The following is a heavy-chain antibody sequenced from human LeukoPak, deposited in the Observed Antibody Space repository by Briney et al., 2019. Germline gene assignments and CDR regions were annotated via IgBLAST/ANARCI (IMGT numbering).Heavy chain of an antibody. D-gene: IGHD2-2*01. Sequence: GVSLRLSCAASGFTFSSYWLTWVRQAPGKGLEWVANIKQDGSEKNYVDSVKGRFTISRDNAKNSLYLQMNSLRAEDTAVYYCASGVPGAMRSALDCWGQGTLVTVSS. CDR3: ASGVPGAMRSALDC. V-gene: IGHV3-7*01. CDR1: GFTFSSYW. CDR2: IKQDGSEK. J-gene: IGHJ4*02.